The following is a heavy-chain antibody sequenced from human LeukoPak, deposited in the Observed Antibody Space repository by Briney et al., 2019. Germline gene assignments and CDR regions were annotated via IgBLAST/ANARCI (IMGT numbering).Heavy chain of an antibody. CDR3: ARDTTSGDGAFDI. Sequence: ASVKVSCKASGYTFTGYCMHWVRQAPGQGLEWMGWINPNSGGTSYAQKFQGRVTMTRDTSTSTVYMELSSLRSEDTAVYYCARDTTSGDGAFDIWGQGTMVTVSS. CDR2: INPNSGGT. D-gene: IGHD3-10*01. CDR1: GYTFTGYC. V-gene: IGHV1-2*02. J-gene: IGHJ3*02.